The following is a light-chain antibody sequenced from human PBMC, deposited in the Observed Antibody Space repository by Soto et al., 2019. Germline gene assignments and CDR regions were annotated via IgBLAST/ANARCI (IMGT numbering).Light chain of an antibody. Sequence: ETVLTQSPGTLSLSPGERATLSCRASETVSNSYVAWYQQKPGQAPRLLIYGASSRATGIPDRFSGSGSGTDFSLTISRLEPEDFAVYYCQQYGSSPPTTFGQGTKVDIK. CDR2: GAS. CDR3: QQYGSSPPTT. CDR1: ETVSNSY. V-gene: IGKV3-20*01. J-gene: IGKJ1*01.